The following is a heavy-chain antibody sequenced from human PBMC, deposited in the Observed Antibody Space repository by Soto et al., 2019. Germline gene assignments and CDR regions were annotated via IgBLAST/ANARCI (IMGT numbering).Heavy chain of an antibody. CDR3: ARIYASSGWYGGEDY. CDR2: IYPGDSDT. V-gene: IGHV5-51*01. J-gene: IGHJ4*02. D-gene: IGHD6-19*01. CDR1: GYSFTSYW. Sequence: PGESLKISCKGSGYSFTSYWIGWVRQMPGKGLEWMGIIYPGDSDTRYSPSFQGQVTISADKSISTAYLQWSSLKASDTAMYYCARIYASSGWYGGEDYCRPGPLVTVST.